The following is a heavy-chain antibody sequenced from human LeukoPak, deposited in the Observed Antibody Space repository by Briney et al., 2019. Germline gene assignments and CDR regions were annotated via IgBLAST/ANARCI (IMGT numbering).Heavy chain of an antibody. J-gene: IGHJ4*02. V-gene: IGHV3-33*01. Sequence: GGSLRLSCAASGFTFSSYGMHWVRQAPGKGLEWVAVIWYDGSNKYYADSVKGRFTISRDNSKNTLYLQMNSLRAEDTAVYYCARGGRTREDYDFWSGYYDYWGQGTLVTVSS. CDR2: IWYDGSNK. D-gene: IGHD3-3*01. CDR3: ARGGRTREDYDFWSGYYDY. CDR1: GFTFSSYG.